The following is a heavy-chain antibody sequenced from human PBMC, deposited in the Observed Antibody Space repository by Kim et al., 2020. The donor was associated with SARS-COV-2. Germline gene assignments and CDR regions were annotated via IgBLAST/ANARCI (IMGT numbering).Heavy chain of an antibody. CDR1: GFTFSSYW. CDR2: IKQDGSEK. CDR3: ARGWVYWYFDL. J-gene: IGHJ2*01. V-gene: IGHV3-7*01. Sequence: GGSLRLSCAASGFTFSSYWMSWVRQAPGKGLEWVANIKQDGSEKYYVDSVKGRFTISRDNAKISLYLQMNSLRAEDTAVYYCARGWVYWYFDLWGRGTLVTVSS. D-gene: IGHD1-26*01.